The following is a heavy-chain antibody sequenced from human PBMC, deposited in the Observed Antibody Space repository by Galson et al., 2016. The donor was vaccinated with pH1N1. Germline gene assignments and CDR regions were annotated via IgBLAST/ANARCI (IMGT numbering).Heavy chain of an antibody. V-gene: IGHV3-30*18. CDR2: ISYDGNNA. J-gene: IGHJ6*02. CDR1: GFTFSNYG. CDR3: AKDGGTGSGKHSAFGMTV. Sequence: SLRLSCAASGFTFSNYGMHWVRQAPGKGLEWVAIISYDGNNAYHGDSVKGRFTISRDNSKNTLYLDMNSLRPEDTAVYYCAKDGGTGSGKHSAFGMTVWGQGTTVTVSS. D-gene: IGHD3-10*01.